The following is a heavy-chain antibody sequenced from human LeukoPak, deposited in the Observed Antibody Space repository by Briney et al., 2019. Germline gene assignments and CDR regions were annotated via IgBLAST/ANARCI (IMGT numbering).Heavy chain of an antibody. CDR1: GFSFRSHG. CDR3: AKRSDSFDY. Sequence: TGGSLRLSCAASGFSFRSHGLHWVRQAPGKGLEWVAFIRYDGGSNYYADPVKGRFIISRDNSKNTLYLQMNSLKAEDTAVYYCAKRSDSFDYWGQGILVTVSS. V-gene: IGHV3-30*02. CDR2: IRYDGGSN. J-gene: IGHJ4*02. D-gene: IGHD2-21*02.